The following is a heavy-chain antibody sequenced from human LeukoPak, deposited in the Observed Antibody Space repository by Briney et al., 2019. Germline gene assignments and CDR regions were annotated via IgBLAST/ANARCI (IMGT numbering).Heavy chain of an antibody. V-gene: IGHV4-34*01. Sequence: SETLSLTCAVYGGSFSGYYWSWIRQPPGKGLEWIGEINHSGSTNYNPSLKSRVTISVDTSKNQFSLRLSSVTAADTAVYYCATTVGYCSGGSCYGWFDPWGQGTLVTVSS. J-gene: IGHJ5*02. CDR2: INHSGST. CDR3: ATTVGYCSGGSCYGWFDP. CDR1: GGSFSGYY. D-gene: IGHD2-15*01.